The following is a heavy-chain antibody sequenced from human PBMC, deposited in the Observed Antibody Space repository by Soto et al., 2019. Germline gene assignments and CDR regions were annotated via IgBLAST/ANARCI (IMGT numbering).Heavy chain of an antibody. D-gene: IGHD3-10*01. CDR1: GNSIRCRKW. V-gene: IGHV4-4*02. CDR2: IDHNGVA. Sequence: SETLSLTWCVSGNSIRCRKWWIWARQTPGNGLEWIGKIDHNGVANYNPSREGRVTISKGISKNQISLKVTTVTAADSAVYYCARMNRDHYYYGMDVWGPGTTVTVSS. J-gene: IGHJ6*02. CDR3: ARMNRDHYYYGMDV.